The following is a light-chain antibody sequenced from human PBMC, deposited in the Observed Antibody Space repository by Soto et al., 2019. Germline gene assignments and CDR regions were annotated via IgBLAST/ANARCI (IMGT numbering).Light chain of an antibody. CDR3: SSYTGSSTLYV. J-gene: IGLJ1*01. CDR1: SSDVGGYNF. V-gene: IGLV2-14*01. CDR2: EVN. Sequence: QSALTQPASVSGSPGQSITISCTGTSSDVGGYNFVSWYQQHPGKAPKLMIYEVNNRPSGVSNRFSGSKSGNTASLTISGLQADDEADYFCSSYTGSSTLYVFGTGTKVTVL.